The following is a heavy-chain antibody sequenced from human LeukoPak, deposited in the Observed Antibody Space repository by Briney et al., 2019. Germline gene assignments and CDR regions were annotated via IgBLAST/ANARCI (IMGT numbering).Heavy chain of an antibody. Sequence: GGSLRLSCVATGFTFSSYAMSWVRQAPGKGLEWVSAISGSGGSTYYADSVKGRFTISRDNSKNTLYLQMNSLRAEDTAVYYCARPYSGYDYFDYWGQGTLVTVSS. D-gene: IGHD5-12*01. V-gene: IGHV3-23*01. CDR2: ISGSGGST. CDR3: ARPYSGYDYFDY. J-gene: IGHJ4*02. CDR1: GFTFSSYA.